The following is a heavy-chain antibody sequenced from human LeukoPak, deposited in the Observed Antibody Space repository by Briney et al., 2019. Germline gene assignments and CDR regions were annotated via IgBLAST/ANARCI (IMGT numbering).Heavy chain of an antibody. CDR1: GFTFSNYA. D-gene: IGHD5-24*01. CDR3: AKSGYNRFDY. J-gene: IGHJ4*02. CDR2: ISGSGGSI. Sequence: GGTLRLSCAASGFTFSNYAMNWVRQAPGKVLEWVSVISGSGGSIYYADSVKGRFTISRDNSKNTLYLQMNSLRVEDTAVYYCAKSGYNRFDYWGQGTLVTVSS. V-gene: IGHV3-23*01.